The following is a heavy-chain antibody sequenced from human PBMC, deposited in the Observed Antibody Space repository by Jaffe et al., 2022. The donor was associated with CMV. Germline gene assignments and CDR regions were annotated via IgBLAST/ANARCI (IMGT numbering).Heavy chain of an antibody. D-gene: IGHD3-16*02. CDR2: ISYDGNNK. Sequence: QVQLVESGGGVVQPGRSLRLSCAASGFTFSSYGMHWVRQAPGKGLEWVAVISYDGNNKWYPDSVKGRFTISRDNSKNTLYLQMNSLRAEDTAVYYCARGGVWGSYLVGYFDYWGQGTLVTVSS. V-gene: IGHV3-30*03. CDR3: ARGGVWGSYLVGYFDY. J-gene: IGHJ4*02. CDR1: GFTFSSYG.